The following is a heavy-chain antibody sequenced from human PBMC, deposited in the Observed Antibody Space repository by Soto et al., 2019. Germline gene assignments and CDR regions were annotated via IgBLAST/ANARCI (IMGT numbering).Heavy chain of an antibody. D-gene: IGHD1-26*01. V-gene: IGHV1-2*02. J-gene: IGHJ3*01. CDR1: RYSFSGYY. CDR3: GSTASVGATTVILGDDAFDL. CDR2: INSDLGGT. Sequence: QAQLEQSGAEVKKPGASVMVSCKASRYSFSGYYFHWVRQAPGQGPEWMGWINSDLGGTNYAKRFQGRVTITRYTCTKTGYLELSSLRSDDTAVYFCGSTASVGATTVILGDDAFDLWGQGTLITVSS.